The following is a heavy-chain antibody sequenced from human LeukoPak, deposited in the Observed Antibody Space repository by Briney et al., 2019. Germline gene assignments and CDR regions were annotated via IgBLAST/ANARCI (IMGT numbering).Heavy chain of an antibody. J-gene: IGHJ3*02. CDR3: ARDDYGDYRVNAFDI. CDR1: GFTFSSFG. CDR2: ISYDGSNK. Sequence: GRSLRLSCAASGFTFSSFGIHWVRQAPGKGLEWVAFISYDGSNKYYADSVKGRFTTSRDNSKNTLYLQMNSLRDEDTAVYYCARDDYGDYRVNAFDIWGQGTMVTVSS. D-gene: IGHD4-17*01. V-gene: IGHV3-33*01.